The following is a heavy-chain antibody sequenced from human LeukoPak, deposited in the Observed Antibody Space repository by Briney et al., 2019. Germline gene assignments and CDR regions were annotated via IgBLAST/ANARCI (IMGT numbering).Heavy chain of an antibody. CDR2: INDSGDRT. CDR3: AKVSRSCLDN. V-gene: IGHV3-23*01. J-gene: IGHJ4*02. Sequence: PGGSLRLSCAASGFTFSSYALTWVRQAPGKGLEWVSSINDSGDRTYYSDSVKGRFTISRDTSKSTLYLQMNSLRAEDTAFYFCAKVSRSCLDNWGQGTLVAVSS. CDR1: GFTFSSYA. D-gene: IGHD6-13*01.